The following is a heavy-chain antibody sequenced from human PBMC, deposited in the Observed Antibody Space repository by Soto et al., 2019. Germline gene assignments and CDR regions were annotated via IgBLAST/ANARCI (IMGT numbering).Heavy chain of an antibody. CDR3: ANTHYYGDFGGNFDS. J-gene: IGHJ4*02. CDR1: GFSLSTSGVG. V-gene: IGHV2-5*02. Sequence: QITLKESGPTLVKPTQTLTLTCTFSGFSLSTSGVGLGWIRQPPGKALEWLAAIFWDDDKRYSPSLKSRLTNTKEPSSNQAVLTTHTLDPVDSASYFCANTHYYGDFGGNFDSWGQGTL. D-gene: IGHD3-10*01. CDR2: IFWDDDK.